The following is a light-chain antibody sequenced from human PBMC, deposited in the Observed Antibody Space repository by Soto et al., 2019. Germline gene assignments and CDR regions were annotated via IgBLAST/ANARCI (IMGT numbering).Light chain of an antibody. CDR2: DVT. J-gene: IGLJ7*01. CDR3: SSYTSSDTPV. CDR1: SADVGGYDY. V-gene: IGLV2-14*03. Sequence: QSVLTQPASVSGSPGQSITISCTGTSADVGGYDYVSWYQHHPGKAPKLMIYDVTIRPSGVSNRFSGSKSGNTASLTISGLQAEDEADYHCSSYTSSDTPVFGGGTQLTVL.